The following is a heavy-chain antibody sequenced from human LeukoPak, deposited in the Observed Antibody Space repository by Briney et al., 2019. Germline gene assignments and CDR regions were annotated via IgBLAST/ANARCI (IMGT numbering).Heavy chain of an antibody. CDR3: ASDVGFGPSRLAFDI. J-gene: IGHJ3*02. V-gene: IGHV1-69*06. CDR1: GYTFTSYY. Sequence: SVKVSCKASGYTFTSYYMHWVRQAPGQGLEWMGGIIPIFGTANYAQKFQVRVTITADKSTSTAYMELSSLRSEDTAVYYCASDVGFGPSRLAFDIWGQGTMVTVSS. D-gene: IGHD1-26*01. CDR2: IIPIFGTA.